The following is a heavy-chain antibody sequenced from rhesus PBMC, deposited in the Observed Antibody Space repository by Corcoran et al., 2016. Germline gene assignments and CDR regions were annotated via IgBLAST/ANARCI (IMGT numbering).Heavy chain of an antibody. Sequence: EVQLVESGGGLVQPGGSLRLSCAASGFTFSSYGMSWVRQAPGKELEWVSSISSSSSYIFYAYSVKGRFTISRDNAKNSLSLQMNSLRAEDTAVYYCTSGSGYDYGSSYAYWGQGVLVTVSS. CDR2: ISSSSSYI. CDR1: GFTFSSYG. V-gene: IGHV3S16*01. J-gene: IGHJ4*01. D-gene: IGHD4-29*01. CDR3: TSGSGYDYGSSYAY.